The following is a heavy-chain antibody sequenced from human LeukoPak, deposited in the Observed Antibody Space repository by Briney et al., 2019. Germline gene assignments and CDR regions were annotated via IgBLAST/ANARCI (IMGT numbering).Heavy chain of an antibody. Sequence: PSETLSLTCAVSGGSISSSNWWSWVRQSPGKGLEWIGEIYHSGSTNYHPSLKSRVSISVDKSKNQFSLKLRSVTAADTAVYYCARVLRYLELRYMDVWGKGTTVTVSS. D-gene: IGHD1-26*01. CDR1: GGSISSSNW. CDR2: IYHSGST. V-gene: IGHV4-4*02. CDR3: ARVLRYLELRYMDV. J-gene: IGHJ6*03.